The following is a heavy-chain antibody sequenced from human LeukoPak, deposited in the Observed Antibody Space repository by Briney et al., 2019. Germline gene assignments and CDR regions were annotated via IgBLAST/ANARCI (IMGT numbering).Heavy chain of an antibody. D-gene: IGHD3-10*01. J-gene: IGHJ4*02. Sequence: SETLSLTCTVYGGSFSGYYWSWIRQPPGKGLEWIGEINHSGSTNYNPSLKSRVTISVDTSKNQFSLKLSSVTAADTAVYYCARLPRAFGRSSSPSDYWGQGTLVTVSS. CDR2: INHSGST. CDR1: GGSFSGYY. CDR3: ARLPRAFGRSSSPSDY. V-gene: IGHV4-34*01.